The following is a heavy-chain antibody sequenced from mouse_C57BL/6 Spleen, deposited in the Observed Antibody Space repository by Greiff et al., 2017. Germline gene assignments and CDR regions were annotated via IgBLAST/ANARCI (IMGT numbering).Heavy chain of an antibody. D-gene: IGHD3-2*02. CDR3: TRGGTAQAT. CDR2: IDPETGGT. J-gene: IGHJ3*01. V-gene: IGHV1-15*01. Sequence: VQLQQSGAELVRPGASVTLSCKASGYTFTDYEMHWVKQTPVHGLEWIGAIDPETGGTAYNQKFKGKAILTADKSSSTAYMARRSLTSEDSAVYYCTRGGTAQATWGQGTLVTVSA. CDR1: GYTFTDYE.